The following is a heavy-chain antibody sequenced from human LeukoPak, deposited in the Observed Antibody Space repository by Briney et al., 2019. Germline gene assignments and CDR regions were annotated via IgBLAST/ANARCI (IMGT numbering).Heavy chain of an antibody. J-gene: IGHJ3*02. CDR2: IWSDGINR. CDR3: AKSLFTSATGTGRAFHI. CDR1: GFTFRNHG. Sequence: PGGSLRLSCAASGFTFRNHGMHWVRQAPGKGLEWVAIIWSDGINRYYADSVKGRFTISRDDSKDTLYLQMTGLRAGDTAEYYCAKSLFTSATGTGRAFHIWGQGTMVTVSS. V-gene: IGHV3-33*08. D-gene: IGHD1-1*01.